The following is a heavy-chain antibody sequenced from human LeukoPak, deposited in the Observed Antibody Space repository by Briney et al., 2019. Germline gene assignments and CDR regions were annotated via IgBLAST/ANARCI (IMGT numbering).Heavy chain of an antibody. CDR1: GYTFTHYY. CDR2: INPNSGDT. D-gene: IGHD2-21*01. CDR3: ARDRLVDYYYYGMDV. Sequence: ASVKVSCKASGYTFTHYYLHWVRQAPGQGLEWMGWINPNSGDTNYAQKFHGRVTMTRDPSLRTAYTELSRLRSDDTAVYCCARDRLVDYYYYGMDVWGQGTTVTVSS. V-gene: IGHV1-2*02. J-gene: IGHJ6*02.